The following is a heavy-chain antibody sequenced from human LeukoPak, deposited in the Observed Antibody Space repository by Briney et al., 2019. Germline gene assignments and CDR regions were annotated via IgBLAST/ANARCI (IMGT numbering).Heavy chain of an antibody. D-gene: IGHD6-19*01. CDR2: ISAYNGNT. Sequence: GASVKVSCKASGYTFTSYGISWVRQAPGQGLEWMGWISAYNGNTNYAQKLQGRVTMTTDTSTSTAYMVLRSLRSDDTAVYYCAGYSSGWYWFDPWGQGTLVTVSS. J-gene: IGHJ5*02. CDR1: GYTFTSYG. CDR3: AGYSSGWYWFDP. V-gene: IGHV1-18*01.